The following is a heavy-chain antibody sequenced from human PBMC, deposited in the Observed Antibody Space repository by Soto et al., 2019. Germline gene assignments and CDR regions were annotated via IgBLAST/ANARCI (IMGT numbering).Heavy chain of an antibody. V-gene: IGHV1-46*01. D-gene: IGHD3-22*01. Sequence: GASVKVSCKASGYTFARYYMHWLRQAPGLGLEWMGMINPSGAYTRYAQSFQDRVAMTSDTSTSTVYMELSTLRSEDTAVYYCARDPYYDNTPLEAFFDSWGQGTLVTVSS. CDR2: INPSGAYT. CDR1: GYTFARYY. J-gene: IGHJ4*02. CDR3: ARDPYYDNTPLEAFFDS.